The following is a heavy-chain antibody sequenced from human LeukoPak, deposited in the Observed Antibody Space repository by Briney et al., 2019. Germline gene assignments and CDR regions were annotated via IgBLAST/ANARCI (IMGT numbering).Heavy chain of an antibody. D-gene: IGHD3-10*01. CDR1: GYTFTGYY. J-gene: IGHJ6*03. Sequence: SVKVSCKASGYTFTGYYMHWVRQAPGQGLEWMGGIIPTFGTANYAQKFQGRVTITADESTSTAYMELSSLRSEDTAVYYCARDSITMVRGVIGYYYYMDVWGKGTTVTISS. CDR3: ARDSITMVRGVIGYYYYMDV. V-gene: IGHV1-69*13. CDR2: IIPTFGTA.